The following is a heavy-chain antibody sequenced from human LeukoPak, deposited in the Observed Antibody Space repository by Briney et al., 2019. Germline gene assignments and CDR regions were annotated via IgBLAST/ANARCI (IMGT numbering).Heavy chain of an antibody. J-gene: IGHJ1*01. V-gene: IGHV3-53*01. CDR3: ASQDVLHNGAHWVHLQH. D-gene: IGHD2-8*01. CDR1: GFIVSNNY. CDR2: IYSSAYI. Sequence: PGGSLRLSCAASGFIVSNNYMTWVRPAPGKGLEWVSIIYSSAYIYYSDSVKGRFTISRDNSKNTLYLQMNSLRAEDTAVYYCASQDVLHNGAHWVHLQHWGQGTLVTVSS.